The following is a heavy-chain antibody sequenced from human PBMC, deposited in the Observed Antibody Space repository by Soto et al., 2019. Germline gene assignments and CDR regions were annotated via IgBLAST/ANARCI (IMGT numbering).Heavy chain of an antibody. V-gene: IGHV4-59*01. CDR2: IYYSGST. D-gene: IGHD3-10*01. CDR3: ARAAGSLYYYGSGSYTKVDY. Sequence: SETLSLTCTVSGGSISSYYWSWIRQPPGKGLEWIGYIYYSGSTYYNPSLKSRVTISVDTSKNQFSLKLSSVTAADTAVYYCARAAGSLYYYGSGSYTKVDYWGQGTLVTVSS. J-gene: IGHJ4*02. CDR1: GGSISSYY.